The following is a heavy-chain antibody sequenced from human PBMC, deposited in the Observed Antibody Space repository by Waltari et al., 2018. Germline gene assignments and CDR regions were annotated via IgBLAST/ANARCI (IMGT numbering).Heavy chain of an antibody. D-gene: IGHD4-17*01. Sequence: EVKLVESGGGLIQPGGSLRLSCAASGLFVRANYRNWVRQAPGKGPQWVSVIYSAGRTYYADSVKGRFTISRDNTKNTVYLQMNNLKTEDTAVYYCARPGEGPSSHWGQGTLVTVSS. CDR1: GLFVRANY. CDR3: ARPGEGPSSH. J-gene: IGHJ4*02. CDR2: IYSAGRT. V-gene: IGHV3-53*01.